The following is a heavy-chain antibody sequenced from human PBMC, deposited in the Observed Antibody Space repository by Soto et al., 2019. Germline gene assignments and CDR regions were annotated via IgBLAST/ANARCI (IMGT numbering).Heavy chain of an antibody. Sequence: EVQLLESGGGLVQPGGSLRLSCAASGFTFSSYAMSWVRQAPGKGLEWVSAISGSSGSTYYADSVKGRFTISRDNTKNTLYLQMNSLRAEDTAVYYCAKVGYSSSSFGMDVWGQGTTVTVSS. J-gene: IGHJ6*02. CDR2: ISGSSGST. V-gene: IGHV3-23*01. CDR1: GFTFSSYA. D-gene: IGHD6-13*01. CDR3: AKVGYSSSSFGMDV.